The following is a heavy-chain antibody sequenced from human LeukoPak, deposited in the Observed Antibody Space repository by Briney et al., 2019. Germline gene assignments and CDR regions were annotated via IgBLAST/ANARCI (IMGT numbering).Heavy chain of an antibody. CDR2: IWYDGSNK. V-gene: IGHV3-33*01. J-gene: IGHJ4*02. Sequence: PGGSLRLSCAASGFTFSSYGTHWVRQAPGKGLEWVAVIWYDGSNKYYADSVKGRFTISRDNSKNTLYLQMNSLRAEDTAVYYCARGRSNIAAAAFDYWGQGTLVTVSS. CDR1: GFTFSSYG. CDR3: ARGRSNIAAAAFDY. D-gene: IGHD6-13*01.